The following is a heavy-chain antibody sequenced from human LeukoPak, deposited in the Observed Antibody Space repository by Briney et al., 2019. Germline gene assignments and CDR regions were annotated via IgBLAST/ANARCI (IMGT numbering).Heavy chain of an antibody. Sequence: SETLSLTCTVSGDSINSFFWSWIRQPPGKGLEWIGYIYYSGTTTNYNPSLKSRVTISIDTSKNQFSLRLNSVTAADTAVYYCARDTRDAFDIWGQGTMVTVSS. CDR1: GDSINSFF. CDR3: ARDTRDAFDI. V-gene: IGHV4-59*12. CDR2: IYYSGTTT. J-gene: IGHJ3*02.